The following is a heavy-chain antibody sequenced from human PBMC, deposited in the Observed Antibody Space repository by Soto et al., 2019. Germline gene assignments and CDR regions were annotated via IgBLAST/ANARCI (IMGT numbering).Heavy chain of an antibody. D-gene: IGHD6-19*01. CDR2: INAGNGNT. CDR3: ARDGAVGGNINFDY. V-gene: IGHV1-3*01. Sequence: ASVKVSCKASRYTFSTYGMHWVRQAPGQRLEWLGWINAGNGNTKYSQKFQGRVTITRDTSASTAYTELSSLRSEDTAVYYCARDGAVGGNINFDYWGQGTLVTVSS. CDR1: RYTFSTYG. J-gene: IGHJ4*02.